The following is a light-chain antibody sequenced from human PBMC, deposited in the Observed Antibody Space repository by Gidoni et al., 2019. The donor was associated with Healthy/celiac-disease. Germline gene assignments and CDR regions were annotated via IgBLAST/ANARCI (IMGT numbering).Light chain of an antibody. CDR2: GAS. J-gene: IGKJ2*03. V-gene: IGKV3-20*01. Sequence: EIVLTQSPVTLSWSPVERATPSCRASQSVSSSYLAWSQQKTGQAPRLLIYGASSRATGIPDRFSGSGSGTDFTLIISRLEPEDFAVYYCQQYGSSPRYSFGQGTKLEIK. CDR3: QQYGSSPRYS. CDR1: QSVSSSY.